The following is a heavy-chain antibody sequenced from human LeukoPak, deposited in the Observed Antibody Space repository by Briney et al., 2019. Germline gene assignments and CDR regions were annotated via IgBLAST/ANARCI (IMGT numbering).Heavy chain of an antibody. CDR2: IYSSGST. V-gene: IGHV4-4*07. CDR1: GGSISNYY. D-gene: IGHD4-17*01. Sequence: KPSETLSLTCTVSGGSISNYYWNWIRQPAGKGLEWVGRIYSSGSTNYNPSLKSRVTMSVDTSRKQFSLRLNSVTAADTAVYYCARMHGDTRGDAFDIWGQGTMVTVSS. J-gene: IGHJ3*02. CDR3: ARMHGDTRGDAFDI.